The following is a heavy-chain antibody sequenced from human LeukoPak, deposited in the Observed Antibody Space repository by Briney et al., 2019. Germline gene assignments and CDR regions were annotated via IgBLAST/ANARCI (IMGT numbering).Heavy chain of an antibody. Sequence: PSETLSLTCAVYGGSFSGYYWSWIRQPPGKGLEWIGSIYYSGSTYYNPSLKSRVTISVDTSKNQFSLKLSSVTAADTAVYYCARKTALSGDYDWFDPWGQGTLVTVSS. CDR3: ARKTALSGDYDWFDP. CDR2: IYYSGST. V-gene: IGHV4-34*01. J-gene: IGHJ5*02. CDR1: GGSFSGYY. D-gene: IGHD4-17*01.